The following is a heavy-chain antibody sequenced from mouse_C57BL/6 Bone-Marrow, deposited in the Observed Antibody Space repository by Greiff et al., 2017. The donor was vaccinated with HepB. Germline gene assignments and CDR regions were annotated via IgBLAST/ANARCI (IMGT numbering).Heavy chain of an antibody. CDR2: ISVGGSYT. D-gene: IGHD2-4*01. Sequence: EVKLVESGGGLVKPGGSLKLSCAASGFTFSSYAMSWVRQTPEKRLEWVATISVGGSYTYYPDNVKGRFTISRDNAKNNLYLQMSHLKSEDTAMYYCARDTITTAYWGQGTLVTVSA. CDR3: ARDTITTAY. J-gene: IGHJ3*01. CDR1: GFTFSSYA. V-gene: IGHV5-4*01.